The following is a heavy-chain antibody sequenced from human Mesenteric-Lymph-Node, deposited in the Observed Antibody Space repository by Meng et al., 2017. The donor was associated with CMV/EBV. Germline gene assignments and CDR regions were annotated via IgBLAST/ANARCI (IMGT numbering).Heavy chain of an antibody. CDR2: ISGYNGNT. CDR3: ARDPDGSGNLNY. V-gene: IGHV1-18*01. D-gene: IGHD3-10*01. CDR1: GYTFDTYG. J-gene: IGHJ4*02. Sequence: ASVQVSCKASGYTFDTYGICWVRQAPGQGLEWMGWISGYNGNTYYAQRLQGRVTMTTDTSSSTAYMELRSLTSDDTAMYYCARDPDGSGNLNYWGQGTLVTVSS.